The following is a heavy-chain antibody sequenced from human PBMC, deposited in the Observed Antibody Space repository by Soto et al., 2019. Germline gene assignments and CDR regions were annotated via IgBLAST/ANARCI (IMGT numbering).Heavy chain of an antibody. D-gene: IGHD6-13*01. Sequence: PSETLSRTCAVSGGSISSGGYSWSWIRQPPGKGLEWIGYIYHSGSTYYNPSLKSRVTISVDRSKNQFSLKLSSVTAADTAVYYCARGMLVDFDIWGQGTRVSVSS. CDR3: ARGMLVDFDI. CDR2: IYHSGST. J-gene: IGHJ3*02. V-gene: IGHV4-30-2*01. CDR1: GGSISSGGYS.